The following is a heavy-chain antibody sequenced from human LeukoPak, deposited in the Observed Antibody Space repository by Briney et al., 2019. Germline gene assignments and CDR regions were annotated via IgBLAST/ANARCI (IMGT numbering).Heavy chain of an antibody. CDR3: ARDRNSGWGSNFDY. Sequence: PSETLSLTCTVSGGSISTYYWSWIRQPAGKGLEWIGRIHTSGSTNYNPSLKSRVTMSVDTSKNQFSLKLNSVTAADTAVYYCARDRNSGWGSNFDYWGQGTLVTVSS. J-gene: IGHJ4*02. D-gene: IGHD6-25*01. CDR2: IHTSGST. V-gene: IGHV4-4*07. CDR1: GGSISTYY.